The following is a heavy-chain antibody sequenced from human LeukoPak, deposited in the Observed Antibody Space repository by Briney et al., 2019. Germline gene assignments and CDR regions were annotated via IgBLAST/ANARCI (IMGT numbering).Heavy chain of an antibody. CDR2: IYPGDSDT. D-gene: IGHD2-2*01. J-gene: IGHJ3*02. Sequence: GESLKISCKGSGYSFTSYWISWVRQMPGKGLEWMGIIYPGDSDTRYSPSFQGQVTISADKSISTAYLQWSSLKASDTAMYYCARPPLGYCSSTSCSPDAFDIWGQGTMVSVSS. V-gene: IGHV5-51*01. CDR1: GYSFTSYW. CDR3: ARPPLGYCSSTSCSPDAFDI.